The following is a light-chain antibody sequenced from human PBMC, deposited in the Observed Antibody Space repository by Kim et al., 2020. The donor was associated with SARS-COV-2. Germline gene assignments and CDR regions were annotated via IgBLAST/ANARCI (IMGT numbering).Light chain of an antibody. J-gene: IGLJ3*02. CDR1: SSDVGAYNL. V-gene: IGLV2-14*03. CDR3: TSYTRSDTWV. Sequence: QSVPISCTGTSSDVGAYNLVSWYQQHPGKAPKFMIHDVSQRPSGVSNRFSGSKSGNTASLTISGLQAEDEADYYCTSYTRSDTWVFGGGTKVTVL. CDR2: DVS.